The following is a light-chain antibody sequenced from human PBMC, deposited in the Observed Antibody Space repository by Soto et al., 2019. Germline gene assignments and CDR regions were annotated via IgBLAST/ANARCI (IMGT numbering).Light chain of an antibody. J-gene: IGKJ3*01. CDR3: QQYSSSQFT. Sequence: DIVLTQSPGTLSLSPGERATLSCRASQSVSSTYLAWYQQKPGQAPRLLIYCASSRATGVPDRFSGSGSGTDFPLTISRLEAEDFAVYYCQQYSSSQFTFGPGTKVDIK. V-gene: IGKV3-20*01. CDR1: QSVSSTY. CDR2: CAS.